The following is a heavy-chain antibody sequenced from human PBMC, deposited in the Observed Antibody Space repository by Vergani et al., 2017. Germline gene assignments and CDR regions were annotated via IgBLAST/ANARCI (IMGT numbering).Heavy chain of an antibody. CDR1: GGSISSYY. D-gene: IGHD2-2*02. Sequence: QVQLQESGPGLVKPSETLSLTCTVSGGSISSYYWSWIRQPPGKGLEWIGYIYYSGSTNYNPSLKSRVTISVDTSQNQFALKLSSVTAADTAVYYGARARWYCSSTSCYTRWFDPWGQGTLVTVSS. V-gene: IGHV4-59*01. CDR2: IYYSGST. J-gene: IGHJ5*02. CDR3: ARARWYCSSTSCYTRWFDP.